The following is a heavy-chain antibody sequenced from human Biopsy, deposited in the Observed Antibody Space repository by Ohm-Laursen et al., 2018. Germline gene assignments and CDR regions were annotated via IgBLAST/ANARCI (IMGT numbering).Heavy chain of an antibody. CDR1: GDSFSNYA. Sequence: SSVKVSCKASGDSFSNYAISWVRQAPGQGLEWMGRIIPILGIPNIAQKFQARVTITADVPTNTVYMELSSLTSEDTAVYYCARAGRDGYNWDYFDFGGQGTRVTVSS. V-gene: IGHV1-69*04. CDR3: ARAGRDGYNWDYFDF. CDR2: IIPILGIP. J-gene: IGHJ4*02. D-gene: IGHD5-24*01.